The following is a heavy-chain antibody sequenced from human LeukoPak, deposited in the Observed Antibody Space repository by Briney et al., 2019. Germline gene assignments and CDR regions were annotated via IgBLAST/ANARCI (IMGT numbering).Heavy chain of an antibody. V-gene: IGHV4-61*02. CDR3: ARVGYSSSWHTYDAFDI. CDR1: GGSISSGSYY. D-gene: IGHD6-13*01. CDR2: IYTSGST. J-gene: IGHJ3*02. Sequence: SQTLSLTCTVSGGSISSGSYYWSWIRQPAGKGLEWIGRIYTSGSTNYNPSLKSRVTISVDTSKNQFSLKLSSVTAADTAVYYCARVGYSSSWHTYDAFDIWGQGTMVTVSS.